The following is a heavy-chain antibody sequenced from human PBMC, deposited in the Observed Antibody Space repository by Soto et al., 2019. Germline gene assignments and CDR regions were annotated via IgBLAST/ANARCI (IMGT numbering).Heavy chain of an antibody. CDR3: ARGMAYSSGWYHNPYYYYGMDG. Sequence: SETLSLTCTVSGGSISSYYWSWIRQPPGKGLEWIGYIYYSGSTNYNPSLKSRVTISVDTSKNQFSLKLSSVTAADTAVYYCARGMAYSSGWYHNPYYYYGMDGWGQGTTVTVSS. CDR1: GGSISSYY. V-gene: IGHV4-59*01. J-gene: IGHJ6*02. D-gene: IGHD6-19*01. CDR2: IYYSGST.